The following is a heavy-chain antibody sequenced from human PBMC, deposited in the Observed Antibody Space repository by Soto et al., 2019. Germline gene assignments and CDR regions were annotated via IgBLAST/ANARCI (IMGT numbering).Heavy chain of an antibody. J-gene: IGHJ4*02. Sequence: EVHLLESGGGLVLPGVSLRLSCAGSGFTFSSYAMSWVRQAPGKGLEWVSAISSVGGSTYYTDSVKGRFIISSDNSENTLYLQVNSLRAEDTAIYYCTKDREFTYYDLWSGYYAFHSRGQGTLVTVSS. D-gene: IGHD3-3*01. V-gene: IGHV3-23*01. CDR1: GFTFSSYA. CDR2: ISSVGGST. CDR3: TKDREFTYYDLWSGYYAFHS.